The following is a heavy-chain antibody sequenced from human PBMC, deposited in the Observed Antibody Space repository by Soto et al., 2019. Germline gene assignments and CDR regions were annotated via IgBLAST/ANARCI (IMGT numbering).Heavy chain of an antibody. CDR1: GFTFSSYA. CDR2: ISGSGGST. D-gene: IGHD3-16*02. V-gene: IGHV3-23*01. J-gene: IGHJ5*02. CDR3: AKTLTAADYFWGSYRYPDWFDP. Sequence: GGSLRLSCAASGFTFSSYAMSWVRQAPGKGLEWVSAISGSGGSTYYADSVKGRFTISRDNSKNTLYLQMNSLRAEDTAVYYCAKTLTAADYFWGSYRYPDWFDPWGQGTLVTVSS.